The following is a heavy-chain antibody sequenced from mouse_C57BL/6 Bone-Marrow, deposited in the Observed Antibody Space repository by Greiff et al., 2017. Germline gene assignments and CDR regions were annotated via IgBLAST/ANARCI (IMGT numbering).Heavy chain of an antibody. CDR3: ARDYDGYYEGYAMDY. V-gene: IGHV1-69*01. CDR1: GYTFTSYW. Sequence: QVQLQQPGAELVMPGASVKLSCKASGYTFTSYWMHWVKQRTGQGLEWIGEIDPSDSYTNYNQKFKGKYTLTVDKSSSTAYMQLSSLTSEDSSVYYCARDYDGYYEGYAMDYWGQGTSVTGSS. CDR2: IDPSDSYT. D-gene: IGHD2-3*01. J-gene: IGHJ4*01.